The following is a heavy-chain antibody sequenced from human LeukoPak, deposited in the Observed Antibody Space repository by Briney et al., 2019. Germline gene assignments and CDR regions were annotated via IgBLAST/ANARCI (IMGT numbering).Heavy chain of an antibody. V-gene: IGHV3-23*01. CDR1: GFTFSAYA. Sequence: GGSLRLSCAVSGFTFSAYAMSWVRQAPGKGLEWVSAMYDSGGMTYYADSVKGRFSISRDNSKNTLHLQMNSLRAKDTAVYYCAKGAMPYYDGSGYNYFDYWGQGTSVTVSS. D-gene: IGHD3-22*01. CDR2: MYDSGGMT. J-gene: IGHJ4*02. CDR3: AKGAMPYYDGSGYNYFDY.